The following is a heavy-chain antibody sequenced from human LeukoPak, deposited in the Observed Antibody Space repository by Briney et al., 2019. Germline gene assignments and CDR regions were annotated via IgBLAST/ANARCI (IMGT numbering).Heavy chain of an antibody. Sequence: LSGGSLRLSCAASGFTFSSYGMHWVRQAPAKGLERVAVISYDGSNKYYADSVKGRFTISRDNAKNSLYLQMNSLRAEDTAMYYCTRDRALIRAYDIWGQGTLVTVSS. CDR3: TRDRALIRAYDI. CDR1: GFTFSSYG. J-gene: IGHJ3*02. CDR2: ISYDGSNK. D-gene: IGHD3-10*01. V-gene: IGHV3-30*03.